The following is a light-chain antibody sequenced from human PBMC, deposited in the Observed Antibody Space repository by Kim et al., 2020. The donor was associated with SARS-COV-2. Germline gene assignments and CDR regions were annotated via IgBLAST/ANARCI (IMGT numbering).Light chain of an antibody. CDR1: QSISTY. Sequence: DIQMTQSPSSLSASVGDRVIITCRASQSISTYLNWYQQKPGKAPKVVIYAASSLPSGVPSSFSGSGSGTDFTLTISSLQPEDFVTYYCQQSHSMPWTFGQGTKVDIK. V-gene: IGKV1-39*01. CDR2: AAS. CDR3: QQSHSMPWT. J-gene: IGKJ1*01.